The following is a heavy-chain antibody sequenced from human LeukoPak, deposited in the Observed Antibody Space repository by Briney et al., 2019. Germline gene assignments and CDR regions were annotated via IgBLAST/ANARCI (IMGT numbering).Heavy chain of an antibody. D-gene: IGHD5-12*01. CDR2: IYYSGST. CDR1: GGSISSSSYY. Sequence: MTSETLSLTCTVSGGSISSSSYYWGWIRQPPGKGLEGIGSIYYSGSTYYNPSLKSRVTISLDTSKNQFSLKLSSVTAADTAVYYCATSGYDTSPEYWGQGTLVTVSS. V-gene: IGHV4-39*01. J-gene: IGHJ4*02. CDR3: ATSGYDTSPEY.